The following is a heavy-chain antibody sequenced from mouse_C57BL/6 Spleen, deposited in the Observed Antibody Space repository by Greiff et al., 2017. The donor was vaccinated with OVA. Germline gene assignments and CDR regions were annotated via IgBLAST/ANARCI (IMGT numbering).Heavy chain of an antibody. CDR1: GYSITSGYY. J-gene: IGHJ1*03. Sequence: EVQLVESGPGLVKPSQSLSLTCSVTGYSITSGYYWNWIRQFPGNKLEWMGYISYDGSNNYNPSLKNRISITRDTSKNQFFLKLNSVTTEDTATYYCARVTTVVPFDVWGTGTTVTVSS. CDR2: ISYDGSN. CDR3: ARVTTVVPFDV. V-gene: IGHV3-6*01. D-gene: IGHD1-1*01.